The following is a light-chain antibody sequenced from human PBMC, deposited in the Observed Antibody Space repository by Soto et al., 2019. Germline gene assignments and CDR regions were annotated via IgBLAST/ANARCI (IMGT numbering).Light chain of an antibody. V-gene: IGLV2-14*01. Sequence: QSALTQPASVPGSPGQSITISCTGTSSDVGGHNYVSWYQQHPGKSPKVMIYEVTNRPSGVSNRFSGSRSGTTASLTISGLQGEDEAEYYCSSYRSSGRLYVFGTGTKVTVL. CDR2: EVT. J-gene: IGLJ1*01. CDR3: SSYRSSGRLYV. CDR1: SSDVGGHNY.